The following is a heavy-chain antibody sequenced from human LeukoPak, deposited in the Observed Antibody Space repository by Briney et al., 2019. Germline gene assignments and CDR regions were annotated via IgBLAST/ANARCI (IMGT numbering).Heavy chain of an antibody. CDR2: IKQDGSEK. CDR1: GFTFSSYW. V-gene: IGHV3-7*01. D-gene: IGHD1-26*01. Sequence: GGSLRLSCAASGFTFSSYWMSWVRQAPGKGLEWVANIKQDGSEKYYVDSVKGRFTISRDDSKNSLSLQMNSLRTEDTALYYCARDGWDFVVGATVHWGQGTLVTVSS. CDR3: ARDGWDFVVGATVH. J-gene: IGHJ4*02.